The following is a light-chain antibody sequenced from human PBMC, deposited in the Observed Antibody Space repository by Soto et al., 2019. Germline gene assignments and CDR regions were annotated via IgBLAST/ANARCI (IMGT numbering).Light chain of an antibody. CDR3: ASYTSINTYV. J-gene: IGLJ1*01. CDR1: SSDVGGYNY. V-gene: IGLV2-14*01. Sequence: QSALTQPASVSGSPGQSITISCTGTSSDVGGYNYVSWYQQHPGKAPKLMIHEVSNRPSGVSNRFSGSKSDNTASLTISGLQTEDEADYYCASYTSINTYVFGTGTKVTVL. CDR2: EVS.